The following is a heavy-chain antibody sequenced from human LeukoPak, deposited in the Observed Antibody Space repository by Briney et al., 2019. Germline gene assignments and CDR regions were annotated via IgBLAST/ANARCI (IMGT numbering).Heavy chain of an antibody. CDR3: ARGTGRS. V-gene: IGHV3-48*01. CDR1: GFTFSSYN. J-gene: IGHJ4*02. Sequence: GGSLRLSCAASGFTFSSYNMNWVRQAPRKGLEWVSYISSSSNTMYYADSVKGRFTISRDNAKNSLYLQMNSLRAEDTAVYYCARGTGRSWGQGTLVTVSS. D-gene: IGHD6-6*01. CDR2: ISSSSNTM.